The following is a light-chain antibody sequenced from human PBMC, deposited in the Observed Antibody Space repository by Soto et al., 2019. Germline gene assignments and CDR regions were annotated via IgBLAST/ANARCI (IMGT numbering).Light chain of an antibody. V-gene: IGKV3-20*01. CDR1: QSLSSGY. CDR2: AAS. CDR3: HQYDTSPRT. J-gene: IGKJ1*01. Sequence: EIVFTQSPCTLSLSPLERSTLSCRASQSLSSGYLAWYQQKPGQAPRILIYAASSRATGIPDRFSGSGSGTDFSLTISRLEPEDFAVYYCHQYDTSPRTFGQGTKVDIK.